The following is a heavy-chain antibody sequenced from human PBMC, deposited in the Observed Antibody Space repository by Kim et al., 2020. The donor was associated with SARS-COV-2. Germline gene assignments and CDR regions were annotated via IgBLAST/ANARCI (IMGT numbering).Heavy chain of an antibody. Sequence: ASVKVSCKASGYTFSNYNLHWVRLAPGQGLEWMGVVNPEYGHTIYAQRFQGRITLTRDTSTSTVYMELSSLTSEDMAVYYCTRESGILSAPTKNFDYWCQ. J-gene: IGHJ4*02. CDR1: GYTFSNYN. V-gene: IGHV1-46*01. CDR2: VNPEYGHT. D-gene: IGHD2-15*01. CDR3: TRESGILSAPTKNFDY.